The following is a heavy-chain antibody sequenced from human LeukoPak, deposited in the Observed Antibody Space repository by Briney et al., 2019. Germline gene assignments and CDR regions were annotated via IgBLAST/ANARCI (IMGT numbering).Heavy chain of an antibody. Sequence: SETLSLTCAVYGGSFSGYYWSWIRQPPGKGLEWIGEINHSGSTNYNPSLKSRVTISVDTSKNQFSLKLSSVTAADTAVYYCASPGEFGREEPPQDWGQGTLVTVSS. CDR3: ASPGEFGREEPPQD. CDR2: INHSGST. J-gene: IGHJ4*02. CDR1: GGSFSGYY. V-gene: IGHV4-34*01. D-gene: IGHD3-16*01.